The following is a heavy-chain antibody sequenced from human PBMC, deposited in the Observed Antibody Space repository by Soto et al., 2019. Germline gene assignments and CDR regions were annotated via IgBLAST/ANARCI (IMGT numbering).Heavy chain of an antibody. CDR2: IWYDGSNK. CDR1: GFTFSSYG. V-gene: IGHV3-33*01. J-gene: IGHJ6*02. D-gene: IGHD3-3*01. Sequence: QVQLVESGGGVVQPGRSLRLSCAASGFTFSSYGMHWVRQAPGKGLEWVAVIWYDGSNKYYADSVKGRFTISRDNSRNTRYLQMDSLGAEDTAVDYCARDGEVRFLEWCHPSMDVWVQGTAVTVSS. CDR3: ARDGEVRFLEWCHPSMDV.